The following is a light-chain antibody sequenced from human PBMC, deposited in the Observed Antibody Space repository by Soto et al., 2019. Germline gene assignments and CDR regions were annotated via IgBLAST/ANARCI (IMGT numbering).Light chain of an antibody. J-gene: IGKJ4*01. Sequence: DIQMTQSPSSLSASVGDRVTITCRASQSISSYLNWYQQKPGKAPKLLIYAASSLQSGVTSRFSGSGSGTAFTLTISSLQPEEFATYYCQQSYSPLTFGGGTKVEIK. CDR3: QQSYSPLT. CDR2: AAS. CDR1: QSISSY. V-gene: IGKV1-39*01.